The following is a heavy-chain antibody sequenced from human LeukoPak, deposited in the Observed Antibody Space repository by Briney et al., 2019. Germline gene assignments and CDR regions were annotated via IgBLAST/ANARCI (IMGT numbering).Heavy chain of an antibody. CDR3: ARRLSRIRHDVFDI. J-gene: IGHJ3*02. CDR2: IYLGDSDT. V-gene: IGHV5-51*01. CDR1: GYSFTYYW. Sequence: GESLKISCKGSGYSFTYYWIGWVRQMPGKGLEWMGIIYLGDSDTKYSSSFQGQVTISADKSISTAYLQWSSLKASDTAMYYCARRLSRIRHDVFDIWGQGTMVTVSS. D-gene: IGHD2-21*01.